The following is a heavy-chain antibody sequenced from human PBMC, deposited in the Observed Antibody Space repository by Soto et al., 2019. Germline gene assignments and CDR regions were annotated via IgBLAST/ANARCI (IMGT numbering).Heavy chain of an antibody. D-gene: IGHD1-26*01. V-gene: IGHV4-59*01. Sequence: PSETLSLTCTVSGGSISSYYWSWIRQPPGKGLEWIGYIYYSGSTNYNPSLKSRVTISVDTSKNQFSLKLSSVTSADTAVYYCARGLGLYYFDYWGQGTLVTVSS. CDR3: ARGLGLYYFDY. CDR2: IYYSGST. J-gene: IGHJ4*02. CDR1: GGSISSYY.